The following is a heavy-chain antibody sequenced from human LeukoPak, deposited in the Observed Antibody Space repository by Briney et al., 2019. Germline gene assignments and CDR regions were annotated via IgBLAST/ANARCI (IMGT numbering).Heavy chain of an antibody. D-gene: IGHD2-2*01. V-gene: IGHV5-51*01. CDR2: IYPGDSDT. Sequence: GESLKISCKGSGYSFTSYWIGWVRQMPGKGLEWMGIIYPGDSDTRYSPSFQGQVTISADKSISTAYLQWSSLKASDTAMCYCARPELDCSSTSCYLGSFDYWGQGTLVTVSS. CDR1: GYSFTSYW. J-gene: IGHJ4*02. CDR3: ARPELDCSSTSCYLGSFDY.